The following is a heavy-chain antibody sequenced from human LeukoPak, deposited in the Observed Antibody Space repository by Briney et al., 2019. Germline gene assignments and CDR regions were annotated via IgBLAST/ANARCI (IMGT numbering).Heavy chain of an antibody. CDR3: ARGKTMVYCGGDCYRFDN. CDR2: INPNSGGT. V-gene: IGHV1-2*02. D-gene: IGHD2-21*02. Sequence: ASVKVSCKASGYTFSGYYMHWVRQAPGQGLEWVGWINPNSGGTNYAQKFQGRVTMTRDTSISRAYMELSRLLSGDTAVYYCARGKTMVYCGGDCYRFDNWGQGTLVTVSS. J-gene: IGHJ4*02. CDR1: GYTFSGYY.